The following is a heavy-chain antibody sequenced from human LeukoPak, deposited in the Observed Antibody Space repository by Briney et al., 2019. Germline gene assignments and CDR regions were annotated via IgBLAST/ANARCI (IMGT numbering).Heavy chain of an antibody. J-gene: IGHJ2*01. V-gene: IGHV1-46*01. CDR1: GFTFSSYA. Sequence: GGSLRLSCAASGFTFSSYAMHWVRQAPGQGLEWMGIINPSGGSTSYAQKFQGRVTMTRDTSTSTVYMELSSLRSEDTAVYYCARGGSVVVPAADHWYFDLWGRGTLVTVSS. D-gene: IGHD2-2*01. CDR3: ARGGSVVVPAADHWYFDL. CDR2: INPSGGST.